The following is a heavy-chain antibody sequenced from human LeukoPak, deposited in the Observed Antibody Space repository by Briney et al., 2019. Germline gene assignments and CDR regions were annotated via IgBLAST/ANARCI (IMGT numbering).Heavy chain of an antibody. CDR2: MYYRGNT. D-gene: IGHD2-15*01. V-gene: IGHV4-59*12. CDR1: GGSISSYY. J-gene: IGHJ5*02. CDR3: ARVPYIVVVVAATPGHWFDP. Sequence: SETLSLTCTVSGGSISSYYWSWIRQPPGKGLEWIGYMYYRGNTNYDPSLKSRVTISIDTPNNQFSLKLSSVTAADTAVYYCARVPYIVVVVAATPGHWFDPWGQGTLVTVSS.